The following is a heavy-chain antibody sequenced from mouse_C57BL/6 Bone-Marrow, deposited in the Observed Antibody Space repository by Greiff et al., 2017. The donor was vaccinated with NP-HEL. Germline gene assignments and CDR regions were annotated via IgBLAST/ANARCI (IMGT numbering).Heavy chain of an antibody. CDR3: AREGITTVVAKGYFDY. Sequence: QVQLKQSGPELVKPGASVKLSCKASGYTFTSYDINWVKQRPGQGLEWIGWIYPSDGSTKYNEKFKGKATLTVDTSSTTASMKLHSLTSEDSAVYYCAREGITTVVAKGYFDYWGQGTTLTVSS. CDR2: IYPSDGST. D-gene: IGHD1-1*01. V-gene: IGHV1-85*01. J-gene: IGHJ2*01. CDR1: GYTFTSYD.